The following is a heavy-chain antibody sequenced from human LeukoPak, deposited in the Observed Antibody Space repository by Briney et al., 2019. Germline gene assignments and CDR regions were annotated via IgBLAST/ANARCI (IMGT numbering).Heavy chain of an antibody. Sequence: SETLSLTCGVYGDTFSGYHWTWIRQAPGKGLEWIGEINYSGNSNCIASLKSRVTMSVDTSKNQFSLKLSSVTAADTAVYYCARHSPHSTLRFLEWLASGEYYFDYWGQGTLVTVSS. D-gene: IGHD3-3*01. CDR1: GDTFSGYH. CDR3: ARHSPHSTLRFLEWLASGEYYFDY. J-gene: IGHJ4*02. V-gene: IGHV4-34*01. CDR2: INYSGNS.